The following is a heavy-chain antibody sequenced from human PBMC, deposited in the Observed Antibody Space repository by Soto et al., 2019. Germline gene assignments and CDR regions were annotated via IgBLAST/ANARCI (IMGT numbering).Heavy chain of an antibody. CDR1: GFTFTAAW. Sequence: EVQLVESGGGLVKPGGSLRLSCAASGFTFTAAWMNWVRQAPGKGLEWVGRIKSKKDDGTTAYAAPVKGRFTISRDDATNMVSLQMNSLKTEDTAFYYCIGPITSYGVVFLYWGQGTLVTVSS. CDR3: IGPITSYGVVFLY. V-gene: IGHV3-15*07. CDR2: IKSKKDDGTT. D-gene: IGHD3-3*01. J-gene: IGHJ4*02.